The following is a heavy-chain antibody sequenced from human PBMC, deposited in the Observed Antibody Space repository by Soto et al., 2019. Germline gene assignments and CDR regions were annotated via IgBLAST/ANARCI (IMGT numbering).Heavy chain of an antibody. CDR3: AKVSSSWYSGFFDL. Sequence: PGGSLRLSCTASGFTFSSHAMTWVRKTPGKGLEWVSGLSDSGGSTYYADSVKGRFTISRDNSMNTLYLQMNTLRAEDTAVYYCAKVSSSWYSGFFDLWGQGTLVTVSS. J-gene: IGHJ4*02. V-gene: IGHV3-23*01. D-gene: IGHD6-13*01. CDR1: GFTFSSHA. CDR2: LSDSGGST.